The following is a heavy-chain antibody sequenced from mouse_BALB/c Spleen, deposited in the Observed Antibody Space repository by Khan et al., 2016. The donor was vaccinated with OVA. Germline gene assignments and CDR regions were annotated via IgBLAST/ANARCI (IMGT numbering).Heavy chain of an antibody. D-gene: IGHD4-1*01. CDR1: GYSITSDYA. CDR2: ITYSGST. Sequence: VQLKQSGPGLVKPSQSLSLTCTVTGYSITSDYAWNWIRQFPGNKLEWMGYITYSGSTSHNPSLKSRISITRDTSKNQFFLQLNSVTTEDTATYYCAMGRTYWGQGTVVTVSA. J-gene: IGHJ3*01. V-gene: IGHV3-2*02. CDR3: AMGRTY.